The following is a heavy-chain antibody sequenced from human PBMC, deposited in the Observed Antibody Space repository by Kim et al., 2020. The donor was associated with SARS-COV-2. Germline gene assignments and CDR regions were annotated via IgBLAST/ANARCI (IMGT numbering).Heavy chain of an antibody. J-gene: IGHJ3*02. D-gene: IGHD3-16*01. CDR3: ARDILPWGHDAFDI. Sequence: GDSVKGRFTSPRDNAKNSLYLQMNSLRAEDTAVYYCARDILPWGHDAFDIWGQGTMVTVSS. V-gene: IGHV3-7*01.